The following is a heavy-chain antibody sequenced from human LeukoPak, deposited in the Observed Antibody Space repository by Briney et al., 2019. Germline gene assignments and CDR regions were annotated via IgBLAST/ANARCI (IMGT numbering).Heavy chain of an antibody. D-gene: IGHD4-17*01. CDR2: IYYSGST. V-gene: IGHV4-59*08. CDR3: ARHGGYGDLRN. Sequence: SETLSLTCTVSGGSISIYYWSWIRQPPGKGLEWIGYIYYSGSTNYNPSLKSRVTISVDTSKNQFSLKLSSVTAADTAVYYCARHGGYGDLRNWGQGTLVTVSS. CDR1: GGSISIYY. J-gene: IGHJ4*02.